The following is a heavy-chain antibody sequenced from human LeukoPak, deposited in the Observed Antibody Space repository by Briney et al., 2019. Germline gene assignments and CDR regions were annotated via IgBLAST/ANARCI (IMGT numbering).Heavy chain of an antibody. V-gene: IGHV4-38-2*01. CDR1: GYSISSGYY. CDR2: IYHSGST. D-gene: IGHD5-18*01. Sequence: SETLSLTCAVSGYSISSGYYWGWIRQPPGKGLECIGSIYHSGSTYYNPSLKSRVTISVDTSKNQFSLKLSSVTAADTAVYYCARGPPHTAMPAAYFDYWGQGTLVTVSS. J-gene: IGHJ4*02. CDR3: ARGPPHTAMPAAYFDY.